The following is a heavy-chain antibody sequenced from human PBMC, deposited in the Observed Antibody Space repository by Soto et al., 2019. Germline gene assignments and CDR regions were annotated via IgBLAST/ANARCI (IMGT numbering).Heavy chain of an antibody. J-gene: IGHJ5*02. CDR1: GGSISSSSYY. D-gene: IGHD1-26*01. Sequence: SETLSLTCTVSGGSISSSSYYWGWIRQPPGKGLEWIGSIYYSGSTYYNPSLKSRVTISVDTSKNQFSLKLSSVTAADTAVYYCARMGGQHNLKKRPFDPWGQGTLVTVSS. V-gene: IGHV4-39*01. CDR2: IYYSGST. CDR3: ARMGGQHNLKKRPFDP.